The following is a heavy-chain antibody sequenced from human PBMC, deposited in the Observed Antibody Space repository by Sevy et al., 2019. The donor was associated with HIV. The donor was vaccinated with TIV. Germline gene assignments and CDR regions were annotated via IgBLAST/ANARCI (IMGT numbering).Heavy chain of an antibody. Sequence: ASVKVSCKASGYTFTSYAMHWVRQAPGQRLEWMGWINAGNGNTKYSQKFQGRVTITRDTSASTAYMELSSLRSEDTAGYYCAREGYCSSTSCYGINWFDPWGQGTLVTVSS. J-gene: IGHJ5*02. D-gene: IGHD2-2*01. V-gene: IGHV1-3*01. CDR2: INAGNGNT. CDR1: GYTFTSYA. CDR3: AREGYCSSTSCYGINWFDP.